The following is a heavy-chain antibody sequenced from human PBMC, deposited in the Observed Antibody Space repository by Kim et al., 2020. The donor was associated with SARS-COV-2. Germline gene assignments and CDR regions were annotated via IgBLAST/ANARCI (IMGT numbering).Heavy chain of an antibody. D-gene: IGHD3-3*01. CDR1: GFTFSSYG. CDR3: XKDLFFGVVKTCMDV. J-gene: IGHJ6*02. V-gene: IGHV3-30*18. Sequence: GGSLRLSCAASGFTFSSYGMHWVRQAPGKGLEWVAVISYDGSNKYYADSVKGRFXISRDNSKNTLYLQMNSLRAEDTAVYYXXKDLFFGVVKTCMDVWGQGTXXXVXS. CDR2: ISYDGSNK.